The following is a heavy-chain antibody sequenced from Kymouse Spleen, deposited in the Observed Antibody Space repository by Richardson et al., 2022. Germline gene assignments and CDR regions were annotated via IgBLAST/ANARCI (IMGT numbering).Heavy chain of an antibody. J-gene: IGHJ6*02. CDR3: AKDRGSSGRGYYYYGMDV. CDR1: GFTFDDYA. V-gene: IGHV3-9*01. D-gene: IGHD6-19*01. Sequence: EVQLVESGGGLVQPGRSLRLSCAASGFTFDDYAMHWVRQAPGKGLEWVSGISWNSGSIGYADSVKGRFTISRDNAKNSLYLQMNSLRAEDTALYYCAKDRGSSGRGYYYYGMDVWGQGTTVTVSS. CDR2: ISWNSGSI.